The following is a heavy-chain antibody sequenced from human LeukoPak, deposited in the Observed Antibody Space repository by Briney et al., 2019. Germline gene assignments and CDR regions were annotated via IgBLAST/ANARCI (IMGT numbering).Heavy chain of an antibody. D-gene: IGHD5-18*01. CDR1: GYTFTGYY. J-gene: IGHJ4*02. CDR2: INPNSGGT. Sequence: ASVKVSCKASGYTFTGYYVHWVRQAPGQGLEWMGWINPNSGGTNYAQKFQGRVTMTGDTSISTVYMELSRLSSDDAAVYFCAGRPDTAMVPILDYWGQGTLVTISS. V-gene: IGHV1-2*02. CDR3: AGRPDTAMVPILDY.